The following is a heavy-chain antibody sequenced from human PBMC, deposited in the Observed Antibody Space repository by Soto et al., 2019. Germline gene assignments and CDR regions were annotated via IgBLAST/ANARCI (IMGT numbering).Heavy chain of an antibody. Sequence: QVQLVESGGGVVQPGRSLRLSCAASEFIFSSYSMHWVRQAPGKGLEWVAVISSDGSVKYYADSVKGRFTISRDNSKNTLYLQMNSLRTEDTAVYHCAREGHSRGYGAYLQHWGQGTLVTVSS. V-gene: IGHV3-30*03. D-gene: IGHD6-25*01. CDR3: AREGHSRGYGAYLQH. CDR1: EFIFSSYS. J-gene: IGHJ1*01. CDR2: ISSDGSVK.